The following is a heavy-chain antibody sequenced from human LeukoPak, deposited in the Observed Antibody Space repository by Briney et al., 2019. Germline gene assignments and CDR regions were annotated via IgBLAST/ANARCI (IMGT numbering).Heavy chain of an antibody. J-gene: IGHJ4*02. CDR3: ARDHGVYFWSANYGFDY. CDR1: GFTFSSYW. CDR2: IKQDGSEK. V-gene: IGHV3-7*03. D-gene: IGHD3-3*01. Sequence: GGSLRLSCAASGFTFSSYWMSWVRQAPGKGLEGVANIKQDGSEKYYVDSVKGRFTISRDNAKNSLYLQMNSLRAEDTAVYYCARDHGVYFWSANYGFDYWGQGTLVTVSS.